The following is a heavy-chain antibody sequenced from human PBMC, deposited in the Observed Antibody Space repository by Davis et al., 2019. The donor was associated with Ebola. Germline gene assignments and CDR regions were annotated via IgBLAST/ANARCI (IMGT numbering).Heavy chain of an antibody. J-gene: IGHJ3*02. Sequence: PGGSLRLSCAASGFTFSSYWMHWVRQAPGKGLVWVSRINSDGSSTSYADSVKGRFTISRDNAKNTLYLQMNSLRAEDTAVYYCARGFPLDAFDIWGQGTMVTVSS. CDR2: INSDGSST. CDR3: ARGFPLDAFDI. CDR1: GFTFSSYW. V-gene: IGHV3-74*01.